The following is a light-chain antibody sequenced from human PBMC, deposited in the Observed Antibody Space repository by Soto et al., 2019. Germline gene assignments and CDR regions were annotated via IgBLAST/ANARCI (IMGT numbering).Light chain of an antibody. V-gene: IGKV3-20*01. J-gene: IGKJ1*01. CDR2: GAS. Sequence: EIVLTQSPGTLSLSPGERATLSCRASQSVSGSYLAWYQQNPGQAPRLLIYGASSRATGIPDRFSGSGSGTDVTLTISILEPEDYAVYDCQHYVNSPRAFGPGTKVEIK. CDR3: QHYVNSPRA. CDR1: QSVSGSY.